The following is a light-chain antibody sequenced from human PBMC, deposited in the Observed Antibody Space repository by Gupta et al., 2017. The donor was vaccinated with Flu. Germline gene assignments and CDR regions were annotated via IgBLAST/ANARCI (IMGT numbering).Light chain of an antibody. CDR3: SSYTPTTNPV. Sequence: QSALTQPASVSGSPGQSISISCTGTTSDVGGYNYVSWYQQHPGTAPKLIIYEVSNRPSGMSDRFSGSKSGNSASLTISGLQTEDEADYYCSSYTPTTNPVFGGGTSMTVL. CDR1: TSDVGGYNY. V-gene: IGLV2-14*01. J-gene: IGLJ3*02. CDR2: EVS.